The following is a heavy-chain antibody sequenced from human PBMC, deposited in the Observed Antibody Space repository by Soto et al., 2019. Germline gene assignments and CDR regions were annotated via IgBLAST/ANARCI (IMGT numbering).Heavy chain of an antibody. CDR1: GYTFISYG. D-gene: IGHD4-17*01. CDR2: ISPNSGNT. Sequence: QVQLVQSGAEVKKPGASVKVSCKASGYTFISYGIAWVRQAPGQGLEWMAWISPNSGNTNYAQKFQGRVTVTTETPTNTAYMELRSLRSDETAVYYCAIRPPFSHGNFVTYFFAFWGQGTLFTVSS. J-gene: IGHJ4*02. CDR3: AIRPPFSHGNFVTYFFAF. V-gene: IGHV1-18*01.